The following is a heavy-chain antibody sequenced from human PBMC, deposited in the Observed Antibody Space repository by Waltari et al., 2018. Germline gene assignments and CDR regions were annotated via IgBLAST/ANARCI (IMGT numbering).Heavy chain of an antibody. CDR2: ISHSGTT. Sequence: QVQLQQWGAGLLKPSETLSLTCAVYCGCFSGSHWCWTRQPPGKGLEWLGEISHSGTTNYNPSLKSRVTISLDTSKNQFSLKLSSVTAADTAVYYCARQEIIVEVTGDAFDIWGQGTMVTVSS. D-gene: IGHD2-21*02. CDR3: ARQEIIVEVTGDAFDI. CDR1: CGCFSGSH. J-gene: IGHJ3*02. V-gene: IGHV4-34*01.